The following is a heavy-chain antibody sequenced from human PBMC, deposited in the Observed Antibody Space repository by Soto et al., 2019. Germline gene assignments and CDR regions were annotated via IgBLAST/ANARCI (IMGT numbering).Heavy chain of an antibody. Sequence: QVQLVESGGGVVQPGRSLRLSCAASGFTSRSYGMHWVRQAPGKGLEWVAVIWYDGSYKYYVDSVKGRFTISRDNSKNTVYLHMNSLRAEDTAVYYCARDLAYGMDVWGQGTTVTVSS. CDR2: IWYDGSYK. J-gene: IGHJ6*02. CDR3: ARDLAYGMDV. CDR1: GFTSRSYG. V-gene: IGHV3-33*01.